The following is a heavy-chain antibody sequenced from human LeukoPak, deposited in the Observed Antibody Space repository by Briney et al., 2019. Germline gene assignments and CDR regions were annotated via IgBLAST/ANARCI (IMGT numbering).Heavy chain of an antibody. CDR1: GFTFSSYW. CDR2: IKQDGSEK. Sequence: PGGSLRLSCAASGFTFSSYWMSWVRQAPGKGLEWVANIKQDGSEKYYVDSVKGRFTISRDNAKNSVYLQMNSLRAEDTAVYYCARDGLVAYYYYMDVWGKGTTVTVSS. CDR3: ARDGLVAYYYYMDV. D-gene: IGHD2-15*01. V-gene: IGHV3-7*01. J-gene: IGHJ6*03.